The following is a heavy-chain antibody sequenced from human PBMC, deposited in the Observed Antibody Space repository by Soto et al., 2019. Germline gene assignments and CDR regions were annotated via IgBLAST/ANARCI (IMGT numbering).Heavy chain of an antibody. D-gene: IGHD1-26*01. CDR3: AREGGSYYTNWFGP. CDR2: IYYSGST. J-gene: IGHJ5*02. CDR1: GGSISSYY. V-gene: IGHV4-59*01. Sequence: SETLSLTCTVSGGSISSYYWSWIRQPPGKGLEWIGYIYYSGSTNYNPSLKSRVTISVDTSKNQFSLKLSSVTAADTAVYYCAREGGSYYTNWFGPWGQGTLVTVSS.